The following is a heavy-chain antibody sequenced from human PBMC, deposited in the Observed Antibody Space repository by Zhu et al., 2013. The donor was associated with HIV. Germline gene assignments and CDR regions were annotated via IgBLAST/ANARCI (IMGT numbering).Heavy chain of an antibody. CDR1: GYAFVGYY. CDR3: ARVLYEVGWTIRKCDS. Sequence: QAQLVQSGTEVKKPGASVTVSCKSSGYAFVGYYMHWVRQVPGQGFEWMGWINPDSGDTDYAQKFLGRVSITRDMSIGTAFMEVRRLTSDDTAVYYCARVLYEVGWTIRKCDSWGQGTQVTVSS. J-gene: IGHJ4*02. CDR2: INPDSGDT. V-gene: IGHV1-2*02. D-gene: IGHD6-19*01.